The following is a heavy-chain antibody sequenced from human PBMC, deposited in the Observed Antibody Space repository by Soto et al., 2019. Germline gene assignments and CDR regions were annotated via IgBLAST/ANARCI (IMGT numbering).Heavy chain of an antibody. CDR3: ARHEAGRYFDS. CDR2: IYYSGST. V-gene: IGHV4-39*01. J-gene: IGHJ4*02. CDR1: RGSISSGTNY. D-gene: IGHD6-25*01. Sequence: PSETLSLTCTASRGSISSGTNYWAWIRQPPGKGLEWIANIYYSGSTFYNPSLKSRVTISLDTSKNQFSLKLRSVTAADTAVYYCARHEAGRYFDSWGQGTLVTVSS.